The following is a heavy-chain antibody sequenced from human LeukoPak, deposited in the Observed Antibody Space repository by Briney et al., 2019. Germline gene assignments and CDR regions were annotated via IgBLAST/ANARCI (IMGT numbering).Heavy chain of an antibody. CDR2: IWYDGSNK. D-gene: IGHD4-17*01. CDR3: AKADGDSPGYYYYGMDV. CDR1: GFTFSSYG. V-gene: IGHV3-33*06. J-gene: IGHJ6*02. Sequence: GGSLRLSCAASGFTFSSYGMHWVRQAPGKGLEWVAVIWYDGSNKYYADSVKGRFTISRDNSKNTLYLQMNSLRAEDTAVYYCAKADGDSPGYYYYGMDVWGQGTTVTVSS.